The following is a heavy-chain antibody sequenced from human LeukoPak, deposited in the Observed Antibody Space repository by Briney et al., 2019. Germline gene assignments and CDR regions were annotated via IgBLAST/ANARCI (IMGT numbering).Heavy chain of an antibody. D-gene: IGHD6-25*01. CDR2: INPNSGGT. CDR1: GYTFTGYY. CDR3: ARDFAISSDWRHSNYMDI. V-gene: IGHV1-2*02. Sequence: ASVEVSCKASGYTFTGYYMHWVRQAPGQGLEWMGWINPNSGGTNYAQKFQGRVTMTRDSSINTAYMELTTLRSDDTAVYYCARDFAISSDWRHSNYMDIWGKGTPVTVSS. J-gene: IGHJ6*03.